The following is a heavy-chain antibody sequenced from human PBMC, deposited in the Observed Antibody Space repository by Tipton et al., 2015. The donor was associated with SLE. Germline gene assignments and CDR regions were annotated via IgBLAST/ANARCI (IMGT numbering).Heavy chain of an antibody. J-gene: IGHJ6*02. CDR3: VQGRARLVFFYGMDV. CDR2: ITWNSGKI. D-gene: IGHD3-9*01. CDR1: GFTFDDYA. Sequence: SLRLSCAASGFTFDDYAMHWVRQAPGKGLEWVSGITWNSGKIDYADSVKGRFSISRDNAKNALYLQMNSLRVEDTAFYYCVQGRARLVFFYGMDVWGQGTTVTLSS. V-gene: IGHV3-9*01.